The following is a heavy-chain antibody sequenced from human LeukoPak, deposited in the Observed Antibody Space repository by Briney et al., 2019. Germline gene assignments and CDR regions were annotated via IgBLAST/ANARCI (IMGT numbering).Heavy chain of an antibody. CDR2: IYTSGST. Sequence: SETLSLTCTVSGGSISSYYWSWIRQPAGKGLEWIGRIYTSGSTNYNPSLKSRVTMSVDTSKNQFSLKLSSVTAADTAVYYCARVSGGYSYVGYYYYYGMDVWGQGTTVTVSS. J-gene: IGHJ6*02. V-gene: IGHV4-4*07. CDR3: ARVSGGYSYVGYYYYYGMDV. CDR1: GGSISSYY. D-gene: IGHD5-18*01.